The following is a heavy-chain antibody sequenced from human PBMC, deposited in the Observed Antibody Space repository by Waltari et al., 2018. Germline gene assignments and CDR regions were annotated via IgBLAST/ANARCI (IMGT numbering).Heavy chain of an antibody. V-gene: IGHV3-21*01. CDR2: ISSSSSYI. Sequence: EVQLVESGGGLVTPGGSLRLSCAASGFTFSSYSMNCVRQAPGKGLEWVSSISSSSSYIYYADSVKGRFTISRDNAKNSLYLQMNSLRAEDTAVYYCARDGNTLEWLLPFDYWGQGTLVTVSS. CDR3: ARDGNTLEWLLPFDY. CDR1: GFTFSSYS. J-gene: IGHJ4*02. D-gene: IGHD3-3*01.